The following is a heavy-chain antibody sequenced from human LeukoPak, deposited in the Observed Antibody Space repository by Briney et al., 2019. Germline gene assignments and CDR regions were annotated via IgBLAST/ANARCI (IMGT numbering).Heavy chain of an antibody. D-gene: IGHD3-10*01. CDR2: IYADGTT. CDR1: GITLSNYG. Sequence: GGSLRLSCAVSGITLSNYGMSWVRQAPGRGLEWVSLIYADGTTHYADSVKGRFTISRDNSKNTVYLQMNSVRPEDTAVYYCARDRAGTQAWVEFDPWGQGTLVTVSS. V-gene: IGHV3-66*02. J-gene: IGHJ5*02. CDR3: ARDRAGTQAWVEFDP.